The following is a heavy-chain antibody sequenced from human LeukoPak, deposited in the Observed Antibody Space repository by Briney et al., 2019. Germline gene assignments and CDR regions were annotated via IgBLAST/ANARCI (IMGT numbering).Heavy chain of an antibody. D-gene: IGHD3-10*01. Sequence: PSETLSLTCTVSGGSISSSSYYWGWIRQPPGKGLEWIGSIYYSGSTYYNPSLKSRVTISVDKSKNQFSLKLSSVTAADTAVYYCARVSLQYYYGSGSYSYDYWGQGTLVTVSS. V-gene: IGHV4-39*07. CDR3: ARVSLQYYYGSGSYSYDY. J-gene: IGHJ4*02. CDR1: GGSISSSSYY. CDR2: IYYSGST.